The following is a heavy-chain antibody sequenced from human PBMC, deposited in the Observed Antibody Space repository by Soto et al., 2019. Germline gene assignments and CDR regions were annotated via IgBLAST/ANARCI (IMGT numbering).Heavy chain of an antibody. CDR1: GGSISSSGYN. CDR2: IHYTETT. CDR3: ARRPYSSSSGGFDY. J-gene: IGHJ4*02. Sequence: QLHLQESGPGLVKPSETLSLTCAVSGGSISSSGYNWAWIRQPPGKGLEWIGSIHYTETTYYNPSLKSRVTLSVDTSKNQFSLRLSSVTAADTAVFYCARRPYSSSSGGFDYWGQGTLVTVSS. V-gene: IGHV4-39*01. D-gene: IGHD6-6*01.